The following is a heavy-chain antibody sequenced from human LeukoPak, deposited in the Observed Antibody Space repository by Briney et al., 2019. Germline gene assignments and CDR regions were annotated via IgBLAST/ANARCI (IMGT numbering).Heavy chain of an antibody. CDR3: ARGDYGDYDDGGY. J-gene: IGHJ4*02. CDR1: GFTFSSYA. Sequence: GGSLRLSCAASGFTFSSYAMHWVRQAPGKGLEWVAVIWYDGSNKYYADSVKGRFTISRDNSKNTLYLQMNSLRAEDTAVYYCARGDYGDYDDGGYWGQGTLVTVSS. V-gene: IGHV3-33*08. CDR2: IWYDGSNK. D-gene: IGHD4-17*01.